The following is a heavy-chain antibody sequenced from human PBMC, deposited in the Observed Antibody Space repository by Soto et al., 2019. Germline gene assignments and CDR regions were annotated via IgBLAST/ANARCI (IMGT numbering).Heavy chain of an antibody. CDR3: TTERFWSGYYTVDY. CDR1: GFTFSNAW. D-gene: IGHD3-3*01. CDR2: IKSKTDGGTT. V-gene: IGHV3-15*01. J-gene: IGHJ4*02. Sequence: PGGSLRLSCAASGFTFSNAWMSWVRQAPGKGLEWVGRIKSKTDGGTTDYAAPVKGRFTISRDDSKNTLYLQMNSLKTEDTAVYYCTTERFWSGYYTVDYWGQGTLVTVSS.